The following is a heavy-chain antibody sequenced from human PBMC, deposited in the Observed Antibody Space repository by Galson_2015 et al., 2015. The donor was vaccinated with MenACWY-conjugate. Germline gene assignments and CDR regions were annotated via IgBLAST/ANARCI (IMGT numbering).Heavy chain of an antibody. CDR1: GFSLSTSVVG. J-gene: IGHJ4*02. V-gene: IGHV2-5*02. D-gene: IGHD2-15*01. CDR2: ICWDDDK. Sequence: PALVNPTQTLTLTCTFSGFSLSTSVVGVGWIRQPPGKALEWLALICWDDDKRYSPSLRSRLTITKDTSKNHVVLTMTNMDPVDTATYYCSRTGATPGDYWGQGTLVTVSS. CDR3: SRTGATPGDY.